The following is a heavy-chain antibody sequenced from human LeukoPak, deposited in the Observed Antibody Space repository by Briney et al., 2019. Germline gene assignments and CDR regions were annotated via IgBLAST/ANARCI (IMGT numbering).Heavy chain of an antibody. V-gene: IGHV1-46*01. CDR2: INPSGGST. CDR3: ARLEAHDYGDDY. Sequence: ASVKVSCKASGYTFTSYYMHWVRQAPGQGLEWMGIINPSGGSTSYAQKFQGRVTMTRDTSTSTVYMELSSLGSEDTAVYYCARLEAHDYGDDYWGQGTLVTVSS. J-gene: IGHJ4*02. CDR1: GYTFTSYY. D-gene: IGHD4-17*01.